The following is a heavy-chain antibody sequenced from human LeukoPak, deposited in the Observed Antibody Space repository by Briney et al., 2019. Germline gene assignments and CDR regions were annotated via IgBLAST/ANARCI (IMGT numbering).Heavy chain of an antibody. J-gene: IGHJ3*02. CDR3: ARLGPVQLEREAFDI. V-gene: IGHV1-18*01. CDR1: NYSYTDYG. CDR2: ISAFNGNT. D-gene: IGHD1-1*01. Sequence: PRASVRVSCKASNYSYTDYGINWVRQAPGQGLEWVGWISAFNGNTNYAQKLQGRVTMTTDTSTSTAYMELRSLRSDDTAVYYCARLGPVQLEREAFDIWGQGTMVTVSS.